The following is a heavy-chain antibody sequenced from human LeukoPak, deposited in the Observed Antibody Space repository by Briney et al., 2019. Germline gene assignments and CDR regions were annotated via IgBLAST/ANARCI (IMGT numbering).Heavy chain of an antibody. D-gene: IGHD3-10*01. CDR2: ISAYNGNT. J-gene: IGHJ6*03. CDR1: GYTFSNYG. CDR3: ARDLRPSDYYYYMDV. V-gene: IGHV1-18*01. Sequence: GASVKVSCKASGYTFSNYGISWVRQAPGQGREWMAWISAYNGNTNYAQKFQGRVTMTTDTPTSTAYMELRSLRSDDTAVYYCARDLRPSDYYYYMDVWGKGTTVTVSS.